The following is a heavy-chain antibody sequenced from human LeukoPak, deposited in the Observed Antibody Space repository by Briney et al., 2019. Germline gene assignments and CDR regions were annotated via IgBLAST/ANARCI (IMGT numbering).Heavy chain of an antibody. J-gene: IGHJ2*01. CDR1: GYTLTELS. CDR2: FDPENGET. Sequence: GASVKVSCKVSGYTLTELSMHWVRQAPGKGLEWMGGFDPENGETIFAQKFQGRVTMTEDTSTDTAYMELSSLRSEDTAVYYCATGDKIHWYFDLWGRGTLVTVSS. D-gene: IGHD5-18*01. V-gene: IGHV1-24*01. CDR3: ATGDKIHWYFDL.